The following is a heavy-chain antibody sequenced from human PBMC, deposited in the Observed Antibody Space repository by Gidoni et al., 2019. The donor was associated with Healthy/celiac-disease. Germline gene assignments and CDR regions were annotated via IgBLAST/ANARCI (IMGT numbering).Heavy chain of an antibody. D-gene: IGHD2-21*01. Sequence: EVQLVESGGGLVQPGRSLRLSCAASGFTFDDYAMHWVRQAPGKGLEWFSGISWNSGSIGYADSVKGRFTISRDNAKNSLYLQMNSLRAEDTALYYCAKEGYCGGDCYSGQFDYWGQGTLVTVSS. CDR1: GFTFDDYA. V-gene: IGHV3-9*01. J-gene: IGHJ4*02. CDR3: AKEGYCGGDCYSGQFDY. CDR2: ISWNSGSI.